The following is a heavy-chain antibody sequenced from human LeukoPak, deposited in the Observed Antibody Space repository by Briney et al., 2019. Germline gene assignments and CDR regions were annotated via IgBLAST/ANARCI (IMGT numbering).Heavy chain of an antibody. D-gene: IGHD1-26*01. Sequence: GRSLRLSCAASGFTFSSYWMHWVRQAPGKGLVWVSRINSDGSSTSYADSVKGRFTISRDNAKNTLYLQMNSLRAEDTAVYYCARRKVGATRFDAFDIWGQGTMVTVSS. J-gene: IGHJ3*02. CDR3: ARRKVGATRFDAFDI. CDR2: INSDGSST. CDR1: GFTFSSYW. V-gene: IGHV3-74*01.